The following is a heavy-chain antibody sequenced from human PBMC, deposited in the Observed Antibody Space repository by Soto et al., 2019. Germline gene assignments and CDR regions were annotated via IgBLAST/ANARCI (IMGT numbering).Heavy chain of an antibody. Sequence: EVQLLESGGGLVQPGGSLRLSCEASGFTFTSYAMSWVRQAPGKGLEWVSAISRTGENTHYADSVKGRFTISRDNSRTMLYLQMNSLRAEDTAVYYCVKLRTDWVNVAFEMWGQGTMVTVSS. CDR2: ISRTGENT. J-gene: IGHJ3*02. CDR3: VKLRTDWVNVAFEM. D-gene: IGHD3-9*01. CDR1: GFTFTSYA. V-gene: IGHV3-23*01.